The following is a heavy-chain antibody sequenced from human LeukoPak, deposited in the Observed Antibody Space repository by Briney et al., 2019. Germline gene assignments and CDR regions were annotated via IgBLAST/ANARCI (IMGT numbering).Heavy chain of an antibody. CDR3: AKDPSIYGDYWFDP. CDR1: GFTFSSYA. CDR2: ISGSGGST. J-gene: IGHJ5*02. D-gene: IGHD4-17*01. V-gene: IGHV3-23*01. Sequence: GGSLRLSCAASGFTFSSYAMSWVRQAPGKGPEWVSAISGSGGSTYYADSVKGRFTISRDNSKNTLYLQMNSLRAEDTAVYYCAKDPSIYGDYWFDPWGQGTLVTVSS.